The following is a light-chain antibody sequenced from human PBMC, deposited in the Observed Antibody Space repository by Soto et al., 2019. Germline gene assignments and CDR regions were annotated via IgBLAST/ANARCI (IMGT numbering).Light chain of an antibody. V-gene: IGLV1-40*01. CDR3: QSYDSRNYV. Sequence: QSVLTQPPSVSGAPGQRVTISCTGDSFNIGAGYDVHWYQQLPGTAPKLLLYGNNDRPSGVPDRFSGSTSGTSASLAITGLQAEDEADYYCQSYDSRNYVFGTGTKLTVL. CDR2: GNN. J-gene: IGLJ1*01. CDR1: SFNIGAGYD.